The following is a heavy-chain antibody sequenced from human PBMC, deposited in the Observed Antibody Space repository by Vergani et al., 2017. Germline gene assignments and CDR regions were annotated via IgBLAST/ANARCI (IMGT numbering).Heavy chain of an antibody. V-gene: IGHV4-31*03. CDR2: NYYSGST. J-gene: IGHJ4*02. CDR3: ARALRRGYGDYVDY. D-gene: IGHD4-17*01. Sequence: QVQLQESGPGLVKPSQTLSLTCTVSGGSISSGGYYWIWIRQHPGKGLEWIGYNYYSGSTYYNPSLKSRVTISVDTSKNQFSLKLSAVTAADTAVYYCARALRRGYGDYVDYWGQGTLVTVSS. CDR1: GGSISSGGYY.